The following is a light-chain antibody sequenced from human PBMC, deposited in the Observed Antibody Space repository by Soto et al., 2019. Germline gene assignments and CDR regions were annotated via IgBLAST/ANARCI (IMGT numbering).Light chain of an antibody. CDR1: QGIRAD. J-gene: IGKJ2*01. CDR2: AAS. V-gene: IGKV1-6*01. CDR3: LQDYDYPYT. Sequence: AIQMTQSPSSLSASVGDRVTITCRASQGIRADLGWYQQKRGEAPRLLIYAASNLQIGVPSRFSGSGAGTDFTLTISSLQPEDFATYFCLQDYDYPYTFGQGTKLEI.